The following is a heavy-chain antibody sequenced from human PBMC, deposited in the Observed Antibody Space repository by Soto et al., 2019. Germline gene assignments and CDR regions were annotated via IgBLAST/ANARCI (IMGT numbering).Heavy chain of an antibody. CDR1: GFTFGGDA. CDR3: ARGLPLPDF. D-gene: IGHD2-15*01. J-gene: IGHJ4*02. CDR2: ILYDGGNK. Sequence: QVQLVESGGGVVQPGRSLRLSCAASGFTFGGDAMHWVRQAPGKGLEWVAIILYDGGNKYYADSVKGRFTISRDNSKNRLYLQLSSLRAEDTAVYYCARGLPLPDFWGQGTLVTVSS. V-gene: IGHV3-30*03.